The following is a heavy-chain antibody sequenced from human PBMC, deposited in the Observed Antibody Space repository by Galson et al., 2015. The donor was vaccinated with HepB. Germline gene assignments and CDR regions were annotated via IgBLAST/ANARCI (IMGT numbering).Heavy chain of an antibody. CDR3: AKVVYYYMDV. J-gene: IGHJ6*03. CDR1: GFNFGTFT. V-gene: IGHV3-21*01. CDR2: ISSSSRYI. Sequence: SLRLSCAASGFNFGTFTMNWVRQVPGKGLEWVSSISSSSRYIYYADSMKGRFTIFRDNAKNSLYLQINSLRAEDTAVYHCAKVVYYYMDVWGKGTTVTVSS.